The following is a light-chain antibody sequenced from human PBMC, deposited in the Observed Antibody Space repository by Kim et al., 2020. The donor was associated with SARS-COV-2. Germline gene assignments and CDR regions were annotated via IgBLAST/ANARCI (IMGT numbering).Light chain of an antibody. CDR2: AAS. V-gene: IGKV1-39*01. CDR1: QSISSY. CDR3: QQSYSTPRT. Sequence: ASVGDRVTITCRASQSISSYLNWYQQKPGKAPKLLIYAASSLQSGVPARFSGSGSGTDFTLTISSLQPEDFATYYCQQSYSTPRTFGQGTKVDIK. J-gene: IGKJ1*01.